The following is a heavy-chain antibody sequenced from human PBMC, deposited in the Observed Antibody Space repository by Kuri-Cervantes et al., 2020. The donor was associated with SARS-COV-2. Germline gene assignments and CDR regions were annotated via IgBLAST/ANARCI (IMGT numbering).Heavy chain of an antibody. CDR2: ISYDGNNL. D-gene: IGHD6-13*01. Sequence: GGSLRLSCEASGFTFSSYGMSWVRQAPGKGLEWVAIISYDGNNLYADAVKGRFTISRGNSKNTLHLQMNSLRPEDTAVYYCARETPEHTSSWFDYWGQGSLVTVSS. CDR1: GFTFSSYG. J-gene: IGHJ4*02. V-gene: IGHV3-30*03. CDR3: ARETPEHTSSWFDY.